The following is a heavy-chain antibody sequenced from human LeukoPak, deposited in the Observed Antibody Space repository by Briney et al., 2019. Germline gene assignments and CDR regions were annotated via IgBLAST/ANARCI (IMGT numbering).Heavy chain of an antibody. Sequence: PGGSLRLSCAASGFTVSSNYMSWVRQAPGKGLEWVSVIYSGGSTYYADSVKGRFTISRDNSKNALYLQMNSLRAEDTAVYYCARDAPERRNAFDIWGQGTVVTVSS. CDR3: ARDAPERRNAFDI. J-gene: IGHJ3*02. V-gene: IGHV3-53*01. CDR1: GFTVSSNY. CDR2: IYSGGST. D-gene: IGHD1-1*01.